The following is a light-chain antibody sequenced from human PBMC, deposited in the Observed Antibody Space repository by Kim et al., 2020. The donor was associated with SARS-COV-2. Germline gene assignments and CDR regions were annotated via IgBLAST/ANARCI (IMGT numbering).Light chain of an antibody. J-gene: IGLJ2*01. CDR1: NNGSKS. CDR2: YDS. Sequence: PGKTARITCGGNNNGSKSVHWYQHQPGQAPVLVIYYDSDRPSGIPERFSGSNSGNTATLTISRVEAGDEADYYCQVWDSSSDHYVVFGGGTQLTVL. V-gene: IGLV3-21*04. CDR3: QVWDSSSDHYVV.